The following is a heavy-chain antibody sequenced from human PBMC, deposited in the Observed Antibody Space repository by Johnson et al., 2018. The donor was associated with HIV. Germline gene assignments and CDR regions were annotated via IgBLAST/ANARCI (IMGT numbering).Heavy chain of an antibody. Sequence: VQLVESGGGLVQPGGSLRLSCVASGFTFIDYAMIWVWQAPGKGLEWVSFISGGEDDTYYADSVKGRFTISRDNSKNTFYLQMNSLRVEDTAIYYCANSLLFDAFNIWGQGTMVTVSS. CDR2: ISGGEDDT. V-gene: IGHV3-23*04. CDR1: GFTFIDYA. J-gene: IGHJ3*02. CDR3: ANSLLFDAFNI.